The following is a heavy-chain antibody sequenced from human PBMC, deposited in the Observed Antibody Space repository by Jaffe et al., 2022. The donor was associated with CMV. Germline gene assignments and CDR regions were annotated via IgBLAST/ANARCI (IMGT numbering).Heavy chain of an antibody. V-gene: IGHV4-4*07. D-gene: IGHD4-17*01. CDR3: ARGNGDGDYYFDN. CDR1: GGSISSYH. J-gene: IGHJ4*02. Sequence: QVQLQESGPGLVKPSETLSLTCTVSGGSISSYHWNWIRQAAGKGLEWMGRRSSSGNTDFHPSLKSRVTLSVDTSKNQFSLKMISVSAADTAVYYCARGNGDGDYYFDNWGQGILVTVSS. CDR2: RSSSGNT.